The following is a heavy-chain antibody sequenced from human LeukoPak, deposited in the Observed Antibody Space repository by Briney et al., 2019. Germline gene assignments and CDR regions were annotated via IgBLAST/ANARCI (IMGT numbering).Heavy chain of an antibody. CDR2: IYKSGST. CDR3: VTAPNQDFFDY. CDR1: GGSLSSGSYY. D-gene: IGHD1-14*01. J-gene: IGHJ4*01. Sequence: SETLSLTCTVSGGSLSSGSYYWSWIRQPAGKGLEWMGNIYKSGSTNYNPSLKSRLTISTDTSKNQFSFKLNFVTAADTALYYCVTAPNQDFFDYWGRGTLVTVSS. V-gene: IGHV4-61*09.